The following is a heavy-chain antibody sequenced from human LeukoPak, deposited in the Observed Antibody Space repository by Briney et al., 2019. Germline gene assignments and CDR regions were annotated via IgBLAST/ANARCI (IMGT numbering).Heavy chain of an antibody. Sequence: GGSLRLSCAASGSTFSSYGMHWVRQAPGKGLEWVAVIWYDGSNKYYADSVKGRFTISRDNSKNTLYLQMNSLRAEDTAVYYCAREQHIVVVTPFDYWGQGTLVTVSS. CDR2: IWYDGSNK. CDR3: AREQHIVVVTPFDY. J-gene: IGHJ4*02. D-gene: IGHD2-21*02. CDR1: GSTFSSYG. V-gene: IGHV3-33*01.